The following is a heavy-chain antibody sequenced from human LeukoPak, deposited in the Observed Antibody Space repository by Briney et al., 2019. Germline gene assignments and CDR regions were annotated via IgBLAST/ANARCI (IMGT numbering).Heavy chain of an antibody. CDR1: EYTFSDYD. J-gene: IGHJ3*02. CDR3: ARVPEIGYCSGGSCYRFDI. D-gene: IGHD2-15*01. V-gene: IGHV1-8*02. CDR2: MNPKSGNT. Sequence: ASVRVSCKASEYTFSDYDINWVRQATGQRLEWMGWMNPKSGNTDYAQKFKGRVTLTRDTSTNTAFMDLSSLTSEDTAIYYCARVPEIGYCSGGSCYRFDIWGQGTLVTLSS.